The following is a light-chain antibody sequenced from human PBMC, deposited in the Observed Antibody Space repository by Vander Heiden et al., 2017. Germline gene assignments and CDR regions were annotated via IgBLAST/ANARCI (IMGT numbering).Light chain of an antibody. Sequence: DIQMTQSPFSLSASVGDRVTITCRASQSISSYLNWYQQNPVPSRFSGSGSGTDFTLTISSLQPEDFATYYCQRSYSTPYTFGQGTKLEIK. V-gene: IGKV1-39*01. CDR1: QSISSY. J-gene: IGKJ2*01. CDR3: QRSYSTPYT.